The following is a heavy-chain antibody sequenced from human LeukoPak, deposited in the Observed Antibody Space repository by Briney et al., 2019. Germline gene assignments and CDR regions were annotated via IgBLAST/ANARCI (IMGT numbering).Heavy chain of an antibody. J-gene: IGHJ6*02. Sequence: ASVKVSCKASGCTFNGYYMHWVRQAPGQGLEWMGWINPNSGGTDYAQKFQGRVTMTRDTSISTAYMELSRLRSDDTAVYYCARDRKTTTIWLEEYYYYGMDVWGQGTTVTVSS. CDR3: ARDRKTTTIWLEEYYYYGMDV. D-gene: IGHD3-10*01. CDR2: INPNSGGT. CDR1: GCTFNGYY. V-gene: IGHV1-2*02.